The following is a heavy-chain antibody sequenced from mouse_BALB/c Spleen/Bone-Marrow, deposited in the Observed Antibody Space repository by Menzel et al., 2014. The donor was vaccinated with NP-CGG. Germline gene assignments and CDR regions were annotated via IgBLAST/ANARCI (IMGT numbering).Heavy chain of an antibody. V-gene: IGHV14-3*02. D-gene: IGHD1-1*01. CDR1: GFNIKDTY. Sequence: EVQLQQSGAELVKPGASVKLSCTASGFNIKDTYMHWVKQRPEQGLEWIGRIDPANGNTKYDPKFQGKATITADTSSNTAYLPLSSLTSEDTAVYYCARYRYYGSSYAMDYWGQGTSVTVSS. CDR3: ARYRYYGSSYAMDY. CDR2: IDPANGNT. J-gene: IGHJ4*01.